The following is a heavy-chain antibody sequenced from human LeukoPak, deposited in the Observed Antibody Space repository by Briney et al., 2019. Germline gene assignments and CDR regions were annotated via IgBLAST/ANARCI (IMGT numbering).Heavy chain of an antibody. CDR1: GYTFTTYA. CDR3: AKGASRSFDY. V-gene: IGHV1-8*03. Sequence: ASVKVSCKASGYTFTTYAINWVRQAPGQGLEWMGWMIPNSGNTDLVQKFQGRVTFTTDTTKRTAYMELSNLRSEDTAVNFCAKGASRSFDYWGQGTLVTVSS. CDR2: MIPNSGNT. J-gene: IGHJ4*02.